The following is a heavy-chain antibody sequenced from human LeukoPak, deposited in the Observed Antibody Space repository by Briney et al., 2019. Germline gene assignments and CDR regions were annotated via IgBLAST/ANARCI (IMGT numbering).Heavy chain of an antibody. CDR1: GYTLTELS. D-gene: IGHD3-10*01. Sequence: ASVTVSCTVSGYTLTELSMHWVRQAPGKGLEWMGGFDPEDGETIYAQKFQGRVTMTEDTSTDTAYMELSSLRSEDTAVYYCATSRTMVRGVIYFDFDYWGQGTLVTVSS. CDR2: FDPEDGET. J-gene: IGHJ4*02. V-gene: IGHV1-24*01. CDR3: ATSRTMVRGVIYFDFDY.